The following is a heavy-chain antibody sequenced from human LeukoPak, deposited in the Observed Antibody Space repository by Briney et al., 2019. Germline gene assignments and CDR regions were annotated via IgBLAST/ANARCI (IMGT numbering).Heavy chain of an antibody. D-gene: IGHD3-9*01. CDR3: ARDYYALRYFDWYSLGPHGFDP. CDR1: GYTFTGYY. CDR2: INPNSGGT. V-gene: IGHV1-2*02. Sequence: ASVKVSCKASGYTFTGYYMHWVRQAPGQGLEWMGWINPNSGGTNYAQKFQGRVTMTRDTSISTAYMELSRLRSDDTAVYYCARDYYALRYFDWYSLGPHGFDPWGQGTLVTVSS. J-gene: IGHJ5*02.